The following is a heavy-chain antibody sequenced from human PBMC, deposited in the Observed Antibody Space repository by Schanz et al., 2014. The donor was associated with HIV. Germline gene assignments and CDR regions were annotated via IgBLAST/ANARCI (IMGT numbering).Heavy chain of an antibody. V-gene: IGHV3-23*01. J-gene: IGHJ4*02. CDR2: ISGSGAST. CDR1: GFTFSSDA. CDR3: ARVSRPYSSGWYNVDY. D-gene: IGHD6-19*01. Sequence: EVQLLESGGGLVQPGGSLRLSCAASGFTFSSDAMSWVRQAPGTGLEWVSIISGSGASTYYADSVKGRFTISRDNSKNTLYLQMNRLRAEDTGVYFCARVSRPYSSGWYNVDYWGQGTLVTVSS.